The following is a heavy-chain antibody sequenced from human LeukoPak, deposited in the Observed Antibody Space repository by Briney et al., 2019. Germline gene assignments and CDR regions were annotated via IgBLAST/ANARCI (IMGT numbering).Heavy chain of an antibody. V-gene: IGHV3-43*01. CDR2: ISWDGGST. Sequence: GGSLRLSCAASGFNFDDYTMHWVRQAPGKGLEWVSLISWDGGSTYYADSVKGRFTISRDNSKNSLYLQMNSLRAEDTAVYYCARDSYYGSTFGYWGQGTLVTVSS. CDR1: GFNFDDYT. J-gene: IGHJ4*02. CDR3: ARDSYYGSTFGY. D-gene: IGHD3-10*01.